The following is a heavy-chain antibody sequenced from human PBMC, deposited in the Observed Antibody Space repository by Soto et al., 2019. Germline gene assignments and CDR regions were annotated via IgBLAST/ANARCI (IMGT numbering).Heavy chain of an antibody. D-gene: IGHD2-2*01. V-gene: IGHV3-74*01. Sequence: GGSLRLSCAASGFTFSNSWMHWVRQVSGKGLEWVSRINADGTSTSYADSVKGRFTISRDNAKNTLYLHVNSLRAEDTAVYYCVKVLARGVGVPRFYFDSWGQGALVTVSS. CDR3: VKVLARGVGVPRFYFDS. CDR1: GFTFSNSW. J-gene: IGHJ4*02. CDR2: INADGTST.